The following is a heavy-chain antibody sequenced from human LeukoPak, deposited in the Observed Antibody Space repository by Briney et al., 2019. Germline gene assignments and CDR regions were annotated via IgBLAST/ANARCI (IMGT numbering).Heavy chain of an antibody. Sequence: GGSLRLSCAASVFAFSSQAMGWVRQAPGKGLEWVSVISDSGTITYYADSVKGRFTISRDNSKNTLFLQMNSLRAEDTAVYYCAKDARRTSGWYFFDYWGQGTLVTVSS. CDR1: VFAFSSQA. D-gene: IGHD6-19*01. J-gene: IGHJ4*02. CDR3: AKDARRTSGWYFFDY. V-gene: IGHV3-23*01. CDR2: ISDSGTIT.